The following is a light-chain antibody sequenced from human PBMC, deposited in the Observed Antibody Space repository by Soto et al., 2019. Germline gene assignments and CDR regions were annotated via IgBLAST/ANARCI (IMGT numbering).Light chain of an antibody. J-gene: IGKJ1*01. CDR2: TVF. CDR1: QSISNY. V-gene: IGKV1-39*01. CDR3: QQSYSTPRA. Sequence: DIQMTQSPSSLSASVGDRVTITCRASQSISNYLNWYQQKPEKAPKLLIYTVFSLQSGVPSRFSGSGSVTDFTLTISSLQPEDFATYYCQQSYSTPRAVGQGTKVDIK.